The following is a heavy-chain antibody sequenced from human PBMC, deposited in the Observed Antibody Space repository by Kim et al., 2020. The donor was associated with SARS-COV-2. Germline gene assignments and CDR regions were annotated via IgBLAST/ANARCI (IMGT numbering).Heavy chain of an antibody. Sequence: SWSTYYTPSLKSRVTISVDTSKNQFSLKLSSVTAADTAVYYCARDDAFDIWGQGTMVTVSS. J-gene: IGHJ3*02. CDR2: SWST. CDR3: ARDDAFDI. V-gene: IGHV4-31*02.